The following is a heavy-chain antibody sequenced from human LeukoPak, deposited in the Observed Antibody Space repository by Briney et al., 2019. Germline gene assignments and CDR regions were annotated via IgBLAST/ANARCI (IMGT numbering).Heavy chain of an antibody. D-gene: IGHD3-3*01. CDR1: GGTFSSYA. CDR2: IIPIFGTA. CDR3: AREYDFWSGNYYYMDV. J-gene: IGHJ6*03. V-gene: IGHV1-69*01. Sequence: GASVKVSCKASGGTFSSYAISWVRQATGQGLEWMGGIIPIFGTANYAQKFQGRVTITADESTSTAYMELSSLRSEDTAVYYCAREYDFWSGNYYYMDVWGKGTTVTVSS.